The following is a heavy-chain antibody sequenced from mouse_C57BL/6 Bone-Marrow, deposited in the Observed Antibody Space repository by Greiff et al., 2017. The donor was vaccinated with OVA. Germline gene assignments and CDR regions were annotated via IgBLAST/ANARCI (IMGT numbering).Heavy chain of an antibody. CDR3: TRMVNY. V-gene: IGHV1-15*01. CDR2: IDPETGGT. CDR1: GYTFTDYE. J-gene: IGHJ2*01. Sequence: QVQLQQSGAELVRPGASVTLSCKASGYTFTDYEMHWVKQTPVHGLEWIGAIDPETGGTAYNQTFKGKAILTADKSSSTAYMELRSLTSEDSAVYYCTRMVNYWGQGTTLTVSS. D-gene: IGHD2-2*01.